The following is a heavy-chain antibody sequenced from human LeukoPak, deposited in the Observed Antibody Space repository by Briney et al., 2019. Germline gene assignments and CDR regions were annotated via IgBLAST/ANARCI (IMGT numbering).Heavy chain of an antibody. Sequence: PGESLKISCKGSGYSFTSNWIGWVRQMPGKGLEWMGIIYPGDSDTRYSPSFQGQVTISADKSISTAYLQWSSLKASDTAMYYCARGYYYDSSGYTDAFDIWGQGTMVTVSS. CDR2: IYPGDSDT. D-gene: IGHD3-22*01. J-gene: IGHJ3*02. CDR3: ARGYYYDSSGYTDAFDI. CDR1: GYSFTSNW. V-gene: IGHV5-51*01.